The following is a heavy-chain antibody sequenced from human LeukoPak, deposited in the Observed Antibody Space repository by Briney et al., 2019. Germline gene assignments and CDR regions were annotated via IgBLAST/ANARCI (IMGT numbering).Heavy chain of an antibody. D-gene: IGHD3-22*01. CDR2: INPNSGDT. V-gene: IGHV1-2*02. Sequence: ASVKVSCKASGYTFTGYYMHWVRQAPGQGLEWMGWINPNSGDTNYAQKFQGRVTMTRDTSISTAYMELSRLRSDDTAVYYCARDERYDSSGYPFDYWGQGTLVSVSS. CDR3: ARDERYDSSGYPFDY. CDR1: GYTFTGYY. J-gene: IGHJ4*02.